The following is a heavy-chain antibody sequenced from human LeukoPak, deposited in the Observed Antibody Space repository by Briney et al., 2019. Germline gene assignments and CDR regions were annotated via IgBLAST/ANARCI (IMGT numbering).Heavy chain of an antibody. D-gene: IGHD3-10*01. CDR2: IKHDGTEK. CDR1: GFTFSSYW. J-gene: IGHJ4*02. V-gene: IGHV3-7*03. CDR3: ARDLYGSGRYDY. Sequence: TGGSLRLSCADSGFTFSSYWMNWVRQAPGEGLEWVATIKHDGTEKYYADFVKGRFTISRDNAKNSLYLQMNSLRAEDTAVYYCARDLYGSGRYDYWGQGTLVTVSS.